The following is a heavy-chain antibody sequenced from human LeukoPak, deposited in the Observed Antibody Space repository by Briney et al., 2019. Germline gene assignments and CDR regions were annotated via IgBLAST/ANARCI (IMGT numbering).Heavy chain of an antibody. Sequence: GASVKVPCKAFGYTFTKEAISWVRQAPGQGLEWMGWISAYNGATKYADKFQDRFTMTTDPDTDTAYMELRSLRSDDTAVYYCARAGGYCGRISCPYYFDYWGQGSLVAVSS. J-gene: IGHJ4*02. CDR3: ARAGGYCGRISCPYYFDY. CDR2: ISAYNGAT. CDR1: GYTFTKEA. V-gene: IGHV1-18*01. D-gene: IGHD2-15*01.